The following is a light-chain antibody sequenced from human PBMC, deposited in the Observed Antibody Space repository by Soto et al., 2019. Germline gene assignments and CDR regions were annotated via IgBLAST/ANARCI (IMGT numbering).Light chain of an antibody. CDR2: GAS. Sequence: EIVLTKSPATLSVSPGERVTLSCRASQSVDINLAWYQQKPGQAPRLVIYGASTRATDMPGTFSGSGSGTEFTLTISSLQSEDFGVYYCQQYKNWPRTFGQGTKVDIK. J-gene: IGKJ1*01. CDR3: QQYKNWPRT. CDR1: QSVDIN. V-gene: IGKV3-15*01.